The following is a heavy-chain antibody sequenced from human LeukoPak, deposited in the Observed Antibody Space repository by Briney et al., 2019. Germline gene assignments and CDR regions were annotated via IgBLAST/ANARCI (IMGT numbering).Heavy chain of an antibody. CDR3: ARTEKGSYQAYFDY. Sequence: ASVKVSCKASGGTFSSYAISWVRQAPGQGLEWMGGIIPIFGTANYAQKFQGRVTITADESTSTAYMELSSLRSEDTAVYYCARTEKGSYQAYFDYWGQGTLVTVSS. CDR2: IIPIFGTA. CDR1: GGTFSSYA. J-gene: IGHJ4*02. V-gene: IGHV1-69*13. D-gene: IGHD1-26*01.